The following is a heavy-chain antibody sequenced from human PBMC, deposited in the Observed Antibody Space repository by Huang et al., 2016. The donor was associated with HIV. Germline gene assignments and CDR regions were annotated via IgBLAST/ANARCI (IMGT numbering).Heavy chain of an antibody. V-gene: IGHV4-39*01. Sequence: QLQLQESGPGLVKPSETLSLTCTVSGGSIRSDNYYWGWIRQPPGKGLEWIGSIYCSGSTYYNPALKRRVTITVDTSKNQFSLKMRSVTAADTAVYYCARLPGSITMIRGVITDPYWGQGTLVTVSS. CDR3: ARLPGSITMIRGVITDPY. D-gene: IGHD3-10*01. J-gene: IGHJ4*02. CDR2: IYCSGST. CDR1: GGSIRSDNYY.